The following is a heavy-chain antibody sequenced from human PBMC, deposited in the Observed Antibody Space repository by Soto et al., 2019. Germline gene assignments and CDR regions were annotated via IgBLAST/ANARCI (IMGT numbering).Heavy chain of an antibody. CDR2: INNDGSNT. CDR3: ARPYVLWTGYYLPGDS. Sequence: EVQLVESGGCLGQPGECMSLSCAASGFSFSIYWMHWVRQAPGKGRVWVSRINNDGSNTRYADSVKGRFTVSRDNAKNTLALQLNSLRAEDTAVYYCARPYVLWTGYYLPGDSWGQGTLVTVSS. J-gene: IGHJ5*02. D-gene: IGHD3-3*01. V-gene: IGHV3-74*01. CDR1: GFSFSIYW.